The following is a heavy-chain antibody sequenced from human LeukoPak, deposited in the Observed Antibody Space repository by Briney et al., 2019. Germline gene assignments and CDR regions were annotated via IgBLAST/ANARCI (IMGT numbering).Heavy chain of an antibody. CDR2: INPNSGGT. CDR3: ARSIAAAGSDDY. V-gene: IGHV1-2*02. Sequence: ASVKVSCKASGYTFTRYYMHCVRQAPGQGLEWMGWINPNSGGTNYAQKFQGRVTMTRDTSISTAYMELSRLRSDDTAVYYFARSIAAAGSDDYWGQGTLVTVSS. D-gene: IGHD6-13*01. CDR1: GYTFTRYY. J-gene: IGHJ4*02.